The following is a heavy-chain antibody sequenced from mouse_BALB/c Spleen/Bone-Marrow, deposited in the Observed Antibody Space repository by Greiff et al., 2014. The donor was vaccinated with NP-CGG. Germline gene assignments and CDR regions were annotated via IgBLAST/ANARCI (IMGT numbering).Heavy chain of an antibody. D-gene: IGHD6-1*01. CDR1: GYTFTSYV. CDR3: ARRGRIAEALGY. Sequence: EVKLVESGPEQVKPGASVKMSCKASGYTFTSYVMHWVKQEPGQGLEWIGYINPYNDGTKYNEKFKGKATLTSDKSSSTAYMELSSLTSEDSAVYYCARRGRIAEALGYWGQGATLTVPS. V-gene: IGHV1-14*01. J-gene: IGHJ2*01. CDR2: INPYNDGT.